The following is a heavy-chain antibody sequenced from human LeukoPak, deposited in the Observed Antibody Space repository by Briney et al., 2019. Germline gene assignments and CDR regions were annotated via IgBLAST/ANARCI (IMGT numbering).Heavy chain of an antibody. CDR3: ARSLSSSWFRFDY. CDR2: IYPGDSDT. V-gene: IGHV5-51*01. D-gene: IGHD6-13*01. J-gene: IGHJ4*02. Sequence: KPGESLKISCKASGYSFPNYWIGWVRQMPGKGLEWMGIIYPGDSDTRYSPSFQGQVTISADKSISTAYLQWSSLKASDTAMYYCARSLSSSWFRFDYWGQGTLVTVSS. CDR1: GYSFPNYW.